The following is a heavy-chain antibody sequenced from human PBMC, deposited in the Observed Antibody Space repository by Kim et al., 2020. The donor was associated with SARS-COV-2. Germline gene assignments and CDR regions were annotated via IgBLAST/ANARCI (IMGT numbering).Heavy chain of an antibody. Sequence: SEKLYVDSVKGRFTIPRDNARNSLFLQMDSLRPEDTAVYYCVAGGTYLGVWGQGTLVTVSS. CDR3: VAGGTYLGV. V-gene: IGHV3-7*01. D-gene: IGHD3-16*01. CDR2: SEK. J-gene: IGHJ4*02.